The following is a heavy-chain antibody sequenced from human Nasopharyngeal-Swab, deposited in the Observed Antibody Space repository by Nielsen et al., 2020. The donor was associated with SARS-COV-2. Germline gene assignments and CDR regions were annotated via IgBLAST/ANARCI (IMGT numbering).Heavy chain of an antibody. V-gene: IGHV3-73*01. D-gene: IGHD1-7*01. CDR2: IRTKFNGYAT. CDR3: TRREWHLPNSPVDF. Sequence: GGSLRLSCATSGFNFSGSALHWVRQPSGRGLEWVGRIRTKFNGYATVYAASVRGRFTISRDDSKNTAYLQMNSLKSEDTAVYYCTRREWHLPNSPVDFWGQGALVTVSS. CDR1: GFNFSGSA. J-gene: IGHJ4*02.